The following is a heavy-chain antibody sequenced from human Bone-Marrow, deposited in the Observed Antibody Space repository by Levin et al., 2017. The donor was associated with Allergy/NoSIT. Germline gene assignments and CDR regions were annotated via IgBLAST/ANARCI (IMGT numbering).Heavy chain of an antibody. CDR2: ISYDGSNK. D-gene: IGHD2-15*01. J-gene: IGHJ4*02. V-gene: IGHV3-30-3*01. CDR1: GFTFSSYA. Sequence: GESLKISCAASGFTFSSYAMHWVRQAPGKGLEWVAVISYDGSNKYYADSVKGRFTISRDNSKNTLYLQMNSLRAEDTAVYYCTRGDCSGGSCYGPDWSGWDYWGQGTLVTVSS. CDR3: TRGDCSGGSCYGPDWSGWDY.